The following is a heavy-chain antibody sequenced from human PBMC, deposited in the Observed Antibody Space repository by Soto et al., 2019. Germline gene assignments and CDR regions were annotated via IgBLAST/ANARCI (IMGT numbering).Heavy chain of an antibody. Sequence: PSETLSLTCTVSGGSISSYYWSWIRQPPGKGLEWIGYIYYSGSTNYNPSLKSRVTISVDTSKNQFSLKLSSVTAADTAVYYCAGLGGITMVRGVLAGYYMDVWGKGTTVTV. CDR3: AGLGGITMVRGVLAGYYMDV. D-gene: IGHD3-10*01. J-gene: IGHJ6*03. CDR1: GGSISSYY. CDR2: IYYSGST. V-gene: IGHV4-59*01.